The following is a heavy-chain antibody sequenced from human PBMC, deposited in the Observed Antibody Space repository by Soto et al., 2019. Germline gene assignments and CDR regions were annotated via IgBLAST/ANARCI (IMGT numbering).Heavy chain of an antibody. Sequence: QVQLVESGGGVVQPGRSLRLSCAASGFTFSSYAMHWVRQAPGKGLEWVAVISYDGSNKYYEDSVKGRLTISRENSKNTLYLQMNSLRAYDTAVYYCASPIVVVPAARGGGGWGQGTLVTVSS. CDR2: ISYDGSNK. J-gene: IGHJ4*02. CDR1: GFTFSSYA. V-gene: IGHV3-30-3*01. CDR3: ASPIVVVPAARGGGG. D-gene: IGHD2-2*01.